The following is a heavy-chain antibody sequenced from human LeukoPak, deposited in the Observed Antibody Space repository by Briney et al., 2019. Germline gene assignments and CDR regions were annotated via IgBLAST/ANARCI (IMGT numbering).Heavy chain of an antibody. J-gene: IGHJ4*02. Sequence: GRSLRLSCAASGFTFSSYGMHWVRQAPGKGLEWVAVIWYDGSNKYYADSVKGRFTISRDNSKNTLYLQMNSLRAEDTAVYYCAKLVATMAAGGDYWGQGTLVTVSS. V-gene: IGHV3-33*06. CDR2: IWYDGSNK. D-gene: IGHD5-24*01. CDR1: GFTFSSYG. CDR3: AKLVATMAAGGDY.